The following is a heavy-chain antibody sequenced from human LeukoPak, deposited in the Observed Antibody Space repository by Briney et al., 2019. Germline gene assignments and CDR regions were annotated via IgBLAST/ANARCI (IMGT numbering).Heavy chain of an antibody. CDR3: ARETLMTTVTPYYYYYYMDV. CDR1: GFTFSSYS. J-gene: IGHJ6*03. Sequence: PGGSLRLSCAASGFTFSSYSMNWVRQAPGKGLEWVSYISSSSSTIYYADSVKGRFTISRDNAKNSLYLQMNSLRAEDTAVYYCARETLMTTVTPYYYYYYMDVWGKGTTVTVSS. V-gene: IGHV3-48*01. CDR2: ISSSSSTI. D-gene: IGHD4-11*01.